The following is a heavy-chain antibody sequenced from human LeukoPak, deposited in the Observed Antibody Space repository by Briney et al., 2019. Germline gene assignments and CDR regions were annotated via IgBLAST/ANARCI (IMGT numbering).Heavy chain of an antibody. J-gene: IGHJ4*02. CDR3: ARGQGSGSSWAFDY. CDR1: GDSISGYS. D-gene: IGHD1-26*01. Sequence: SETLPLTCSVSGDSISGYSWSWIRQPPGMGLEWIGYTHYSGSTTYNPSLKSRVTISVDPSKHQFSLSLTSVTAADTAVYYCARGQGSGSSWAFDYWGQGTLVTVSS. CDR2: THYSGST. V-gene: IGHV4-59*01.